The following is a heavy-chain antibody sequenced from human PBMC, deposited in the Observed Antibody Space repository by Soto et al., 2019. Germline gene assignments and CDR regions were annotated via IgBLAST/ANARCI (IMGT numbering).Heavy chain of an antibody. J-gene: IGHJ5*02. V-gene: IGHV4-59*08. CDR1: RGSISRYY. D-gene: IGHD6-19*01. CDR3: VGSPGGLGWFDP. Sequence: QVQLQESGPRLVKPSETLSLTCTVSRGSISRYYFSWIRQPPGKGLEWIGYLYYSGSSTYNPSLRSRVTISVDTPKTQISLKLNSVTAADAAVYFCVGSPGGLGWFDPWGLGILVTVSS. CDR2: LYYSGSS.